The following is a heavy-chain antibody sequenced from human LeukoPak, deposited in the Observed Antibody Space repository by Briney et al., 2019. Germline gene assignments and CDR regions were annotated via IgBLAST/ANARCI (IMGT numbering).Heavy chain of an antibody. V-gene: IGHV3-33*06. CDR3: AKDYFRDSGYYCAFDI. CDR2: IWYDGSNK. D-gene: IGHD3-22*01. Sequence: GGSLRLSCAASGFTFSSYAMHWVRQAPGKGLEWVAVIWYDGSNKSYAEPVKGRFTISRDISKNTLYLQMNSLRAEDTAVYYCAKDYFRDSGYYCAFDIWGQGTMVTVSS. CDR1: GFTFSSYA. J-gene: IGHJ3*02.